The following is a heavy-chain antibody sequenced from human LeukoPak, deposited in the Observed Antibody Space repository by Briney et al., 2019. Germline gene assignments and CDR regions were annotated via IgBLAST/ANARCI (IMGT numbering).Heavy chain of an antibody. V-gene: IGHV3-64*01. CDR2: ISSNGGST. D-gene: IGHD4-17*01. CDR3: ARGEDYGDYSLGY. J-gene: IGHJ4*02. Sequence: GGSLRLSCAASGFTFSSYAMHWVRQAPGKGLEYVSAISSNGGSTYYANSVKGRFTISRDNSKNTLYLQMGSLRAEDMAVYYCARGEDYGDYSLGYWGQGTLVTVSS. CDR1: GFTFSSYA.